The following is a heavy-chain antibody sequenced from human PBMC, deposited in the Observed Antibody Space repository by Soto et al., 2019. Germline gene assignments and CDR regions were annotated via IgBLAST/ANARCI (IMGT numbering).Heavy chain of an antibody. Sequence: QVKLVQSGVEVKQPGASVKVSCKASGYTFTSYSISWVRQAPGQGLEWMGWISGYNGNTNNAQKFQDRVTITTDTSXPXAXTELRSLRSDDTAMYYCARGGAYCTSTSCGYNWFDPWGQGTLVTVSS. CDR3: ARGGAYCTSTSCGYNWFDP. CDR2: ISGYNGNT. D-gene: IGHD2-2*01. J-gene: IGHJ5*02. V-gene: IGHV1-18*01. CDR1: GYTFTSYS.